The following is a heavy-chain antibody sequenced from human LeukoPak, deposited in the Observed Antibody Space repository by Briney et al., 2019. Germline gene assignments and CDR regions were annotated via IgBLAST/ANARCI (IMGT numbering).Heavy chain of an antibody. CDR3: ARDSAYSGYDLGFDY. J-gene: IGHJ4*02. V-gene: IGHV1-18*04. CDR2: ISAYNGNT. D-gene: IGHD5-12*01. Sequence: ASVKVSCTASGYTFTSYGISWVRQAPGQGLEWMGWISAYNGNTNYAQKLQGRVTMTTDTSTSTAYMELRSLRSDDTAVYYCARDSAYSGYDLGFDYWGQGTLVTVSS. CDR1: GYTFTSYG.